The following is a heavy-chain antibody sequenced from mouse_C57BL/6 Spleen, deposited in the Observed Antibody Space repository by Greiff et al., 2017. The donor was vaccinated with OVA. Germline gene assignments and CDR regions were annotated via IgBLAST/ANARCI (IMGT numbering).Heavy chain of an antibody. D-gene: IGHD2-4*01. V-gene: IGHV5-4*01. CDR1: GFTFSSYA. J-gene: IGHJ1*03. CDR3: ARDKGDYDYHWYFDV. CDR2: ISDGGSYT. Sequence: EVKLMESGGGLVKPGGSLKLSCAASGFTFSSYAMSWVRQTPEKRLEWVATISDGGSYTYYPDNVKGRFTISRDNAKNNLYLQMSHLKSEDTAMYYCARDKGDYDYHWYFDVWGTGTTVTVSS.